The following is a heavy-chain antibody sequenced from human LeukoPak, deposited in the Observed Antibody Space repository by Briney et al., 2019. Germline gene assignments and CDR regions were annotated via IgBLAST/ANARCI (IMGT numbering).Heavy chain of an antibody. Sequence: QPGGSLRLSCAASGFTFSSYAMSWVRQGPGKGLEWVSGISGSGGSTYYADSVKGRFTISRDNSKNTLYLQMNSLRAEDSAVYYCAKGYCSSTSCYTALSGMDVWGQGTTVTVSS. CDR3: AKGYCSSTSCYTALSGMDV. J-gene: IGHJ6*02. CDR2: ISGSGGST. CDR1: GFTFSSYA. V-gene: IGHV3-23*01. D-gene: IGHD2-2*02.